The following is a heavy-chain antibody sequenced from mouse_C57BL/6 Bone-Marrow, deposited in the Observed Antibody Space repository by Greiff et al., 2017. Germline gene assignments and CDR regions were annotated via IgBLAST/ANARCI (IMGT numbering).Heavy chain of an antibody. D-gene: IGHD2-5*01. CDR2: IHPNSGST. CDR1: GYTFTSYW. Sequence: QVQLQQPGAELVKPGASVKLSCKASGYTFTSYWMHWVKQRPGQGLEWIGMIHPNSGSTNYNEKFKSKATLTVAKSSSTAYMQLSSLTSEDSAVYYCGRRGSNLAWLAYWGQGTLVTVSA. V-gene: IGHV1-64*01. CDR3: GRRGSNLAWLAY. J-gene: IGHJ3*01.